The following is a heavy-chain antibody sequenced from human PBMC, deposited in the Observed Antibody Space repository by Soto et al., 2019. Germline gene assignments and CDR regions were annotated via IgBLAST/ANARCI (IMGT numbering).Heavy chain of an antibody. D-gene: IGHD2-2*01. CDR1: GYTFTVYY. V-gene: IGHV1-2*04. J-gene: IGHJ6*02. CDR2: INPNSGGT. CDR3: ARESAGYQLRSIYYYYAMDV. Sequence: ASVEVSCKASGYTFTVYYMHWVRQAPGQGLEWMGWINPNSGGTNYAQKFQGWVTMTRDTSISTAYMELSRLRSDDTAVYYCARESAGYQLRSIYYYYAMDVWGQGTTVTVSS.